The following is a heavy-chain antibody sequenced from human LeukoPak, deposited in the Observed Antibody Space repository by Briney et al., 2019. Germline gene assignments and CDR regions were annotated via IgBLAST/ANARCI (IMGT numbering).Heavy chain of an antibody. CDR2: ISGSGGST. V-gene: IGHV3-23*01. CDR1: GFTFSSYA. CDR3: AKGGVVGSYSYFDY. Sequence: GGSLRLSCAASGFTFSSYAISWVRQAPGKGLEWVSAISGSGGSTYYADSVKGRFTISRDNSKNTLYLQMNSLRAEDTAVYYCAKGGVVGSYSYFDYWGQGTLVTVSS. J-gene: IGHJ4*02. D-gene: IGHD1-26*01.